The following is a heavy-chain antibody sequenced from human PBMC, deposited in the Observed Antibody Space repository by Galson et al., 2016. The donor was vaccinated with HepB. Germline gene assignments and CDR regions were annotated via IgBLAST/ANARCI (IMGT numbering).Heavy chain of an antibody. CDR1: GYNFTTYW. D-gene: IGHD1-1*01. CDR2: IYPTDSDT. CDR3: AGRKERYGPFDY. V-gene: IGHV5-51*01. Sequence: QSGAEVKKPGESLKISCKGSGYNFTTYWIGWVRQMPGKGLEWMGVIYPTDSDTRYSPSFQGQVTISADKSISTAYLQWSSLKASDTAMFYCAGRKERYGPFDYWGQGTLVTVSS. J-gene: IGHJ4*02.